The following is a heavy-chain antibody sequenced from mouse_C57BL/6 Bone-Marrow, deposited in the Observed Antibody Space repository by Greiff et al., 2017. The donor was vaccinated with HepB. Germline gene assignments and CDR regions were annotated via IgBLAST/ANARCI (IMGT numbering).Heavy chain of an antibody. V-gene: IGHV5-12*01. CDR3: ARQTVVARYFDV. Sequence: EVQLVESGGGLVQPGGSLKLSCAASGFTFSDYYMYWVRQTPEKRLEWVAYISNGGGSTYYPDTVKGRFTISRDNAKNTLYLQMSRLKSEDTAMYYCARQTVVARYFDVWGTGTTVTVSS. D-gene: IGHD1-1*01. CDR2: ISNGGGST. J-gene: IGHJ1*03. CDR1: GFTFSDYY.